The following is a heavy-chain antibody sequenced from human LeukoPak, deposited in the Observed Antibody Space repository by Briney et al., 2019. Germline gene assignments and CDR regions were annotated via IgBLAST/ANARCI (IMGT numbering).Heavy chain of an antibody. CDR2: VSGNGGSSFYTANIQRT. CDR3: AKTQLERRFFDH. D-gene: IGHD1-1*01. CDR1: GFTFSHYD. J-gene: IGHJ4*02. Sequence: GGSLRLSCAASGFTFSHYDMTWVRQAPGRGLEWVASVSGNGGSSFYTANIQRTYYADSVRGLFTISRDNSKDTLYLQMTSLRAEDTALYYCAKTQLERRFFDHWGQGTLVTVSS. V-gene: IGHV3-23*01.